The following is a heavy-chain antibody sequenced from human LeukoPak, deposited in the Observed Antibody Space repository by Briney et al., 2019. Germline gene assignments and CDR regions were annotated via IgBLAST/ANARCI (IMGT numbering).Heavy chain of an antibody. CDR1: GGTFSSYT. D-gene: IGHD2-21*02. CDR3: ARAYMTATRHFDS. J-gene: IGHJ4*02. CDR2: IIPIFGTP. V-gene: IGHV1-69*13. Sequence: ASVKVSCKTSGGTFSSYTISWVRQAPGQGLEWMGGIIPIFGTPHYAQKFQDRVTITADASTSTAYMELSSLRSEDTAVYYCARAYMTATRHFDSWGQGTLITVSS.